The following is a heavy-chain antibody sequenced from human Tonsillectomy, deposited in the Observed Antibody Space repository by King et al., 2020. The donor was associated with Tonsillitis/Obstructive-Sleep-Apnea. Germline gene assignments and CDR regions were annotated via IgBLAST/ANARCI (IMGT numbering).Heavy chain of an antibody. D-gene: IGHD4-23*01. CDR1: GYSFTSYW. V-gene: IGHV5-10-1*03. CDR2: IDPSDSYT. CDR3: ASMDGGNWYFDL. J-gene: IGHJ2*01. Sequence: DVQLVESGAEVKKPGESLRISCKGSGYSFTSYWISWVRQMPGKGLEWMGRIDPSDSYTNYSPSFQGHVTISADKSISTAYLQWSSLKASDTAMYYCASMDGGNWYFDLWGRGTLVTVSS.